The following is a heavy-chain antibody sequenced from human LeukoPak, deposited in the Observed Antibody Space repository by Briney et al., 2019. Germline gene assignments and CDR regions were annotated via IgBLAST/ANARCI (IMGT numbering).Heavy chain of an antibody. J-gene: IGHJ4*02. D-gene: IGHD6-13*01. V-gene: IGHV4-4*07. CDR1: GGSISSYY. CDR3: ARVGQLAFDY. Sequence: SETLSLTCSVSGGSISSYYWSWIRQPAGKGLEWIGRIYTSGRTNYNPSLKSRVTISVDTSKNQFSLKLTSVAAADTAVYYCARVGQLAFDYWGQGTLVTVSS. CDR2: IYTSGRT.